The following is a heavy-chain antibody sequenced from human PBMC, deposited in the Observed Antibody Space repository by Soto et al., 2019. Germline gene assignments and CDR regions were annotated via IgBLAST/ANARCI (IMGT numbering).Heavy chain of an antibody. CDR3: ARSLTINWNYYYYGMDV. J-gene: IGHJ6*02. Sequence: TLSLTCAVSGGSISSGGYSWSWIRQPPGKGLEWIGEINHSGSTNYNPSLKSRVTISVDTSKNQFSLKLSSVTAADTAVYYCARSLTINWNYYYYGMDVWGQGTTVTVSS. CDR2: INHSGST. V-gene: IGHV4-30-2*01. CDR1: GGSISSGGYS. D-gene: IGHD1-20*01.